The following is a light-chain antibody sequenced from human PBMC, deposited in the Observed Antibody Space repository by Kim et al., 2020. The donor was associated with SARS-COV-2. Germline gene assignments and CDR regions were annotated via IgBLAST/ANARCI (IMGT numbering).Light chain of an antibody. V-gene: IGKV1-39*01. J-gene: IGKJ4*01. CDR3: QQSHSTPLLA. Sequence: DIQMTQSPSSLASSVGDRVTIACRESQSISTYLNWYQQKPGKAPKLLIYAASTLQSGVPSRFSGSGSGTDFTLTISSLQPEDFATYYCQQSHSTPLLAFGGGDKVDI. CDR1: QSISTY. CDR2: AAS.